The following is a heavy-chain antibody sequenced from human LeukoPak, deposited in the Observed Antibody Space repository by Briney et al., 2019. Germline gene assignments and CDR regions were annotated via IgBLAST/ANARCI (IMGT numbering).Heavy chain of an antibody. CDR1: GGSISSSSFY. V-gene: IGHV4-39*07. Sequence: SETLSLTCAVSGGSISSSSFYWGWIRQPPGKGLEWIGSIYYSGSTYYNPSLKSRVTISVDTSKNQFSLKLSSVTAADTAVYYCARDDYGDYTRRFDPWGQGTLVTVSS. CDR2: IYYSGST. D-gene: IGHD4-17*01. J-gene: IGHJ5*02. CDR3: ARDDYGDYTRRFDP.